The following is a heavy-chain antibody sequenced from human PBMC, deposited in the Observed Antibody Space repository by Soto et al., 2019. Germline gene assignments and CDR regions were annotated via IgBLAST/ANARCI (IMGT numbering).Heavy chain of an antibody. V-gene: IGHV4-59*01. CDR1: GGSISSYY. CDR2: IYYSGST. D-gene: IGHD2-2*01. Sequence: SETLSLTCTVSGGSISSYYWSWIRQPPGKGLEWIGYIYYSGSTNYNPSLKSRVTISVDTSKNQFSLKLSSVTAADTAVYYCARVVAEYQLPLEDGNSNYYYYYYMDVWGKGTTVTVSS. CDR3: ARVVAEYQLPLEDGNSNYYYYYYMDV. J-gene: IGHJ6*03.